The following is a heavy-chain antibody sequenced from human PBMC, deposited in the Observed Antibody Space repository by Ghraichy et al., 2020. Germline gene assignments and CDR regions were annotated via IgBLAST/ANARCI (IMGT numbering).Heavy chain of an antibody. CDR2: ISHSGST. J-gene: IGHJ5*02. CDR1: GGSFSVYY. V-gene: IGHV4-34*01. D-gene: IGHD3-22*01. CDR3: AVTSYYDSSGYYR. Sequence: ESLNISCAVYGGSFSVYYWSWIRQPPGTGLEWIGEISHSGSTNYNASLKSRVTISVDTSKNQFSLKLSSVTAADTAVYYCAVTSYYDSSGYYRWGQGTLVTVSS.